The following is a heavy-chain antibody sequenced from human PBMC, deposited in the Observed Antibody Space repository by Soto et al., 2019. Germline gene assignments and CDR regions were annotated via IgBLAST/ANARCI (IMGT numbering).Heavy chain of an antibody. J-gene: IGHJ4*02. CDR2: IYYSGST. V-gene: IGHV4-30-4*01. CDR3: TSGVMTFLVIH. Sequence: SETLSLTCTVSGGSISSGDYYWSWIRQPPGKGLEWIGYIYYSGSTYYNPSLKSRVTISVDTSKNQFSLKLSSVTAADTAVYYCTSGVMTFLVIHWGQGTLVTVYS. D-gene: IGHD2-21*01. CDR1: GGSISSGDYY.